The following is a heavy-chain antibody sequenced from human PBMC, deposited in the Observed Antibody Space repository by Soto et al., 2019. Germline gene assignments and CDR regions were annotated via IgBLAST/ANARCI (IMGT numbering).Heavy chain of an antibody. J-gene: IGHJ4*02. Sequence: SETLSLTCAVYGGSFSGYYWSWIRQPPGKGLEWIGEINHSGSTNYNPSLKSRVTISVDTSKNQFSLKLSSVTAADTAVYYCARGRGFLTGYYPYYFDYWGQGTLVTVSS. CDR2: INHSGST. CDR1: GGSFSGYY. V-gene: IGHV4-34*01. CDR3: ARGRGFLTGYYPYYFDY. D-gene: IGHD3-9*01.